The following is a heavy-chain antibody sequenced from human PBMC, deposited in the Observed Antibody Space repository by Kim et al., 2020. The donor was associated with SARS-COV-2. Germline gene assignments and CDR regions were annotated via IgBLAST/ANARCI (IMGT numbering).Heavy chain of an antibody. CDR3: ARDDKPHHWFDP. J-gene: IGHJ5*02. CDR1: GFTFSDYY. V-gene: IGHV3-11*01. CDR2: IGTSGNNI. Sequence: GGSLRLSCAASGFTFSDYYMSWIRQAPGKGLEWIAYIGTSGNNIFYADSVKGRFTMSRDNGKNLLYLQMNSLRAEDTAVYFCARDDKPHHWFDPWGQGTLVTGSS.